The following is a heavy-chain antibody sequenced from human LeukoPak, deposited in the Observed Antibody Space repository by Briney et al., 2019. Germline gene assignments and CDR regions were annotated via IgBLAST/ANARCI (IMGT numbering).Heavy chain of an antibody. CDR3: GRGGKVEQLVLAR. CDR2: VNSDGGST. Sequence: PGGSLRLSCAASGFTFSSYWMHWVRQAPGKGLVWVSRVNSDGGSTSYADPVKGRFTISRDNAKNTVYLQMNSLRAEDTAVYYCGRGGKVEQLVLARWGQGSLVTVSS. D-gene: IGHD6-13*01. J-gene: IGHJ4*02. V-gene: IGHV3-74*01. CDR1: GFTFSSYW.